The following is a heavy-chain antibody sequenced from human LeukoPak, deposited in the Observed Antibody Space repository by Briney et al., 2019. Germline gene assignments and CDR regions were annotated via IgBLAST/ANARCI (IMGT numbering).Heavy chain of an antibody. CDR3: ARRWVSGSNFDS. V-gene: IGHV3-7*01. Sequence: GGFLRLSRAASGFTFSTYWMSWVRQAPGKGLEWVANIQQDGSEKYYVASVKGRFTISRDNAKNSLYLQMNSLRVEDTAVYYCARRWVSGSNFDSWGQGTLVTVSS. CDR1: GFTFSTYW. J-gene: IGHJ4*02. CDR2: IQQDGSEK. D-gene: IGHD1-14*01.